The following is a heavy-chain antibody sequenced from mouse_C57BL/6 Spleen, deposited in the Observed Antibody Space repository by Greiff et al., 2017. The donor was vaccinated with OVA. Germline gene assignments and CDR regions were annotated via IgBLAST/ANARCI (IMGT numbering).Heavy chain of an antibody. Sequence: QVQLQQPGAELVMPGASVKLSCKASGYTFTSYWMHWVKQRPGQGLEWIGEIDPSDSYTNYNQKFKGKSTLTVDKSSSTAYMQISSLTSEDAAVYYCARQYYWYFDVWGTGTTVTVSS. J-gene: IGHJ1*03. D-gene: IGHD2-10*02. CDR2: IDPSDSYT. CDR1: GYTFTSYW. V-gene: IGHV1-69*01. CDR3: ARQYYWYFDV.